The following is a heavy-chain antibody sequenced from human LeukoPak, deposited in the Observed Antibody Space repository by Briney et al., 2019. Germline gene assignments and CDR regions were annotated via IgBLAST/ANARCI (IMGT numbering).Heavy chain of an antibody. CDR2: ISSTSSPI. V-gene: IGHV3-21*05. D-gene: IGHD6-13*01. J-gene: IGHJ6*02. CDR3: ARGVSSWHNYKMDV. Sequence: GGSLRLYCAASGFTFSSHSMSWVRQAPGKGLEWVSHISSTSSPIYYADSVKGRFTISRDNAKNSLYLQMNSLRAEDTAVYYCARGVSSWHNYKMDVWGQGTTVTVSS. CDR1: GFTFSSHS.